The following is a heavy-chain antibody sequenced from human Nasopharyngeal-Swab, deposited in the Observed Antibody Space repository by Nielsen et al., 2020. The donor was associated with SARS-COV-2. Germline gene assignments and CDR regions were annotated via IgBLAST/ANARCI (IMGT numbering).Heavy chain of an antibody. V-gene: IGHV4-59*06. J-gene: IGHJ4*02. CDR3: ARGRWGVVAATRRFDY. CDR1: GGSISSYY. D-gene: IGHD2-15*01. Sequence: SETLSLTCTVSGGSISSYYWSWIRQHPGKGLEWIGYIYYSGSTYYNPSLKSRVTISVDTSKNQFSLKLSSVTAADTAVYYCARGRWGVVAATRRFDYWGQGTLVTVSS. CDR2: IYYSGST.